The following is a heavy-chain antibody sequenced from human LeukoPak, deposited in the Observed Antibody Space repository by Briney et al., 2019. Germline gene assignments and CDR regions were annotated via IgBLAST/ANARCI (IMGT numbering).Heavy chain of an antibody. Sequence: GGSLRLSCAASGFSFSSYTMHWVRQAPGKGLEYVSAIISHGGNTHYTNSVKGRFTISRDNSQNTLYLQMGSLRPDDMAVYHCARVRMGATVSNYYYYYMDVWGKGTMVTVSS. D-gene: IGHD1-26*01. CDR2: IISHGGNT. CDR3: ARVRMGATVSNYYYYYMDV. CDR1: GFSFSSYT. J-gene: IGHJ6*03. V-gene: IGHV3-64*01.